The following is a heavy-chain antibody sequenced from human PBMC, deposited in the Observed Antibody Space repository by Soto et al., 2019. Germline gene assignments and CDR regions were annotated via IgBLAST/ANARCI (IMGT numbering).Heavy chain of an antibody. CDR3: ARGGVSSSWYYFDY. D-gene: IGHD6-13*01. CDR1: GFTFSSYW. J-gene: IGHJ4*02. CDR2: IKQDGSEK. Sequence: EVQLVESGGGLVQPGGSLRLSCAASGFTFSSYWMSWVRQAPGKGLEWVANIKQDGSEKYYVDSVKGRFTISRDNPKNSLYLQMNSLRAEDTAVYYCARGGVSSSWYYFDYWGQGTLVTVSS. V-gene: IGHV3-7*01.